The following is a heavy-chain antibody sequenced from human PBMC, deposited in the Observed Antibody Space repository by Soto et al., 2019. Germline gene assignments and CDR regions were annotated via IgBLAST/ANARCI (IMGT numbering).Heavy chain of an antibody. J-gene: IGHJ4*02. D-gene: IGHD2-2*01. CDR2: ITSSGSTI. Sequence: QVQLVESGGGLVKPGGSLRLSCAASGFTFSDYYMTWIRQAPGKGLEWASYITSSGSTIHYADSVRGRFTMSRDNARNSLSLQMNSLRVEDTAVYYCARDRTTSSFGNYFDYWGQGTLVTVSS. CDR3: ARDRTTSSFGNYFDY. CDR1: GFTFSDYY. V-gene: IGHV3-11*01.